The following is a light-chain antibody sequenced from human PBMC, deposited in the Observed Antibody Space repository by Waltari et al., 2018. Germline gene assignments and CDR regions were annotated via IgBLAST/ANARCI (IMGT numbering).Light chain of an antibody. V-gene: IGKV3-20*01. Sequence: DIAVTQSPGPPSLSPGVRATLSCRASQSGSTAYLVWYQQKPGQAPRLLIYGASNSATGIPDRFGGSGSGTDFTLTISRLEPEDFAVYYCQRYGSSPLYTFGQGTKLEIK. CDR3: QRYGSSPLYT. CDR1: QSGSTAY. CDR2: GAS. J-gene: IGKJ2*01.